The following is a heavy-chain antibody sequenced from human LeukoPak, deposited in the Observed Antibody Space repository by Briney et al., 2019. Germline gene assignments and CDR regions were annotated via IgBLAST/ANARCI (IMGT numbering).Heavy chain of an antibody. D-gene: IGHD3-10*01. CDR2: IYTSGNT. CDR3: ARDGDLYGSGSYFKAYYFDY. Sequence: PSETLSLTCTVSGGSISNYYWSWIRQPAGKGLEWIGRIYTSGNTDYNPSLKGRVTMSVDTSKNQFSLKLSSVTAADTAVYYCARDGDLYGSGSYFKAYYFDYWGQGTLVTVSS. J-gene: IGHJ4*02. CDR1: GGSISNYY. V-gene: IGHV4-4*07.